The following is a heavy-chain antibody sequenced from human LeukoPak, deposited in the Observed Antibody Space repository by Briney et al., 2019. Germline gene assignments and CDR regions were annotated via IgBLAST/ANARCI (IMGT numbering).Heavy chain of an antibody. CDR2: INTYGNST. D-gene: IGHD3-3*01. J-gene: IGHJ4*02. CDR3: ASDFWSGSW. Sequence: PGGSLRLSCTASGFTFGSYWMQWVRHAPGKGLVCVSRINTYGNSTIYAGSVRGRFTISRDNTKNTLYLQMNSLRAEDTAVYFCASDFWSGSWWGQGTLVTVSS. CDR1: GFTFGSYW. V-gene: IGHV3-74*01.